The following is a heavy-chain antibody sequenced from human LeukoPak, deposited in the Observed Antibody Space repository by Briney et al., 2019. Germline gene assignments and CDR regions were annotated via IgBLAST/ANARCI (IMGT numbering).Heavy chain of an antibody. D-gene: IGHD6-13*01. CDR1: GFTFSDYA. CDR2: ISGRGGTT. J-gene: IGHJ4*02. V-gene: IGHV3-23*01. CDR3: ARISSSWFFDF. Sequence: PGGSLRLSCAASGFTFSDYAMSWVRQAPGKGLEWVSTISGRGGTTYYADSVKGRFTISRDNSKNTLYLQMDTLRADDTAVYYCARISSSWFFDFWGQGTLVTVSS.